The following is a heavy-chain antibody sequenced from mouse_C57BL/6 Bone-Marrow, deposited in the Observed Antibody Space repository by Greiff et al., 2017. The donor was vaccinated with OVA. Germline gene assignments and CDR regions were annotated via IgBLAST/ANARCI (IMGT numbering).Heavy chain of an antibody. CDR3: ARKSCPFITTVVATRGYAMDY. V-gene: IGHV1-81*01. D-gene: IGHD1-1*01. CDR2: IYPRSGNT. CDR1: GYTFTSYG. Sequence: QVQLQQSGAELARPGASVKLSCKASGYTFTSYGISWVKQRTGQGLEWIGEIYPRSGNTYYNEKFKGKATLTADKSSSTAYMELRSLTSEDSAVYFCARKSCPFITTVVATRGYAMDYWGQGTSVTVSS. J-gene: IGHJ4*01.